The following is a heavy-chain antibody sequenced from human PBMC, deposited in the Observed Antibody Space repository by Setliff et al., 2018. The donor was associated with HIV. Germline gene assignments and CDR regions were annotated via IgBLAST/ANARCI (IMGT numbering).Heavy chain of an antibody. CDR1: DSAMDSYY. CDR3: ARVQMAYAAFDV. D-gene: IGHD4-17*01. Sequence: SETLSLTCTVSDSAMDSYYWSWVRQSPGRGLEYIGYIYWTGKTDYNPSLKSRVTISLDTSGNQFSLKLNSVTAAGTAVYYCARVQMAYAAFDVWGQGTMVTVSS. J-gene: IGHJ3*01. CDR2: IYWTGKT. V-gene: IGHV4-59*01.